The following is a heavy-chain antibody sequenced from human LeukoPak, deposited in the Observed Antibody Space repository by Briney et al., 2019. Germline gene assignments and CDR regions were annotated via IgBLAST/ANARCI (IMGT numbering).Heavy chain of an antibody. CDR2: ISGSGGST. CDR3: AKDFYSSSWYEGDY. D-gene: IGHD6-13*01. CDR1: GFTFSSYG. V-gene: IGHV3-23*01. J-gene: IGHJ4*02. Sequence: GGTLRLSCAASGFTFSSYGMSWVRQAPGKGLEWVSAISGSGGSTYYADSVKGRFTISRDNSKNTLYLQMNSLRAEDTAVYYCAKDFYSSSWYEGDYWGQGTLATVSS.